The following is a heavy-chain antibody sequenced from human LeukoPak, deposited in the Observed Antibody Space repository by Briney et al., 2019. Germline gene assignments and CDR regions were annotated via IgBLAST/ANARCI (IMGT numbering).Heavy chain of an antibody. D-gene: IGHD3-22*01. CDR1: GVSLSNYG. J-gene: IGHJ4*02. V-gene: IGHV3-23*01. CDR2: ISGSGGST. Sequence: GGSLRLSCAVSGVSLSNYGMSWVRQAPGKGLEWVAGISGSGGSTNYADSVKGRFTISRDNPKNTLYLQMNRLRAEDTAVYFCAKRGVVIRVILVGFHKEAYYFDSWGQGALVTVSS. CDR3: AKRGVVIRVILVGFHKEAYYFDS.